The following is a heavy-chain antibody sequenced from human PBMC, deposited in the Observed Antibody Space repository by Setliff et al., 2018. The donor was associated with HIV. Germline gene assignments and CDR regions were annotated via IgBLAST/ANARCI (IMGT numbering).Heavy chain of an antibody. Sequence: GASVTVSCKASGYTFTPSGISWVRQAPGHGLEWMGWISPNFGNTQYAQRFLDRVTMTIDTATSRAYMELRSLRSDDPAVYFCARLGSCWSDSDYYAMDIWGQGTTVTVSS. J-gene: IGHJ6*02. V-gene: IGHV1-18*01. CDR3: ARLGSCWSDSDYYAMDI. CDR1: GYTFTPSG. CDR2: ISPNFGNT. D-gene: IGHD6-19*01.